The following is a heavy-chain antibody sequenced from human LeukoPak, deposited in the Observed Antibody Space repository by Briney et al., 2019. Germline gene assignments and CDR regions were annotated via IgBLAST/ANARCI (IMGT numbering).Heavy chain of an antibody. J-gene: IGHJ4*02. Sequence: GSLRLSCAASGFTVSSNYMSWVRQAPGKGLEWVSVIYSGGSTYYADSVKGRFTISRDNSKNTLYLQMNSLRAEDTAVYYCARGGGWYGGYYFDYWGQGTLVTVSS. CDR1: GFTVSSNY. V-gene: IGHV3-53*01. CDR3: ARGGGWYGGYYFDY. D-gene: IGHD6-19*01. CDR2: IYSGGST.